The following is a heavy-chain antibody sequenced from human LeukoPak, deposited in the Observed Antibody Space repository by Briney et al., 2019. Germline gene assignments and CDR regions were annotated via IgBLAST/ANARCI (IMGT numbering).Heavy chain of an antibody. CDR2: ISYDGSNK. Sequence: GGSLRLSCAAFGFTFSSCGMHWVREAPGKGLEWVAVISYDGSNKYYADSVKGRFTISRDNSKNTLYLQMSSLRAEDTAVYYCAKDSVVYITISPVNWFDPWGQGTLVTVSS. J-gene: IGHJ5*02. CDR3: AKDSVVYITISPVNWFDP. CDR1: GFTFSSCG. V-gene: IGHV3-30*18. D-gene: IGHD3-3*01.